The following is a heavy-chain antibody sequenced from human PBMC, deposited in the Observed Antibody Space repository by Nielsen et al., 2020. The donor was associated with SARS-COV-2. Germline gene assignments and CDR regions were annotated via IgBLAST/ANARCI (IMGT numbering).Heavy chain of an antibody. Sequence: SLKISCAASGFTFSSYGMHWVRQAPGKGLEWVSGISWNSGSIGYADSVKGRFTISRDNAKNSLYLQMNSLRADDTAVYYCVREWGYWGLGTLVTVSS. CDR3: VREWGY. CDR2: ISWNSGSI. CDR1: GFTFSSYG. V-gene: IGHV3-9*01. D-gene: IGHD1-26*01. J-gene: IGHJ4*02.